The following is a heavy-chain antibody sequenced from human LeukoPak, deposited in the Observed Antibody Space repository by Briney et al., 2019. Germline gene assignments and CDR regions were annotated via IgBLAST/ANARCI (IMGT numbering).Heavy chain of an antibody. Sequence: GSSVKVSCKASGGTFSSYAISWVRQAPGQGLEWMGGIIPIFGTANYAQKFRGRVTITADESTSTAYMELSSLRSEDTAVYYCVWSRYCSSTSSYPAGGWFDPWGQGTLVIVSS. J-gene: IGHJ5*02. CDR2: IIPIFGTA. CDR1: GGTFSSYA. CDR3: VWSRYCSSTSSYPAGGWFDP. V-gene: IGHV1-69*01. D-gene: IGHD2-2*01.